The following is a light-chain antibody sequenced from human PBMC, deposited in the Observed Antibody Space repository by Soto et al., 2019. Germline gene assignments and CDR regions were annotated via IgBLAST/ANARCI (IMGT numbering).Light chain of an antibody. J-gene: IGKJ1*01. CDR3: LQHNTYPLT. CDR1: QGIGND. V-gene: IGKV1-17*01. CDR2: ATS. Sequence: DIQMTQSPSSLSASVGDRVTITCQASQGIGNDLGWYQQKPGKAPKRLIYATSSLQSGVSSRFSGSGSGTEFTLTISSVHPEDFAAYYCLQHNTYPLTFGQGTKVEIQ.